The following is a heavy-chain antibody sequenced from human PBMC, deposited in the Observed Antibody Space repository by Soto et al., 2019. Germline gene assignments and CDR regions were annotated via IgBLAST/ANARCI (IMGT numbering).Heavy chain of an antibody. J-gene: IGHJ4*02. CDR2: IYHSGST. V-gene: IGHV4-30-2*01. CDR3: ARSIGYCSGGSCFNTYYFDY. Sequence: QLQLQESGSGLVKPSQTLSLTCAVSGGSISSGGYAWSWIRQTPGKGLEWIGYIYHSGSTYYNPSIKSRFTVSVDRSKNQFSLKLSSVTAADTAVYYCARSIGYCSGGSCFNTYYFDYWGQGTLVTVSS. D-gene: IGHD2-15*01. CDR1: GGSISSGGYA.